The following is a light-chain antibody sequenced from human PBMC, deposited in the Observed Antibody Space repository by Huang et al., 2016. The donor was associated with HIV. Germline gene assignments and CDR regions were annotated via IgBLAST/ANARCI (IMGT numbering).Light chain of an antibody. J-gene: IGKJ3*01. CDR1: PSVSRN. V-gene: IGKV3-15*01. CDR2: GAS. Sequence: EIVMTQSPATLSVSPGERATLSCRASPSVSRNLAWYQQKPGEAPRLLIYGASTRATGIPARFSGSGSGTEFTLTISSLQSQDFAIYYCQQYNNWPPRDVTCGPGTKVDIK. CDR3: QQYNNWPPRDVT.